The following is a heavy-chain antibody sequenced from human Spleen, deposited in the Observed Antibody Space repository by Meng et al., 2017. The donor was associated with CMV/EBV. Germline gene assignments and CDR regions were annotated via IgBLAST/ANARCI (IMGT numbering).Heavy chain of an antibody. D-gene: IGHD2-2*01. V-gene: IGHV3-21*01. CDR1: GFSFSHYY. CDR2: ISSSSTYI. Sequence: ASGFSFSHYYMNWGRPAPGKGLGWGSSISSSSTYIYYADAVKGRFTISRDDAKNSLYLQMNSLRAEDTAVYYCARIFDCSSTSCLDYWGQGTLVTVSS. CDR3: ARIFDCSSTSCLDY. J-gene: IGHJ4*02.